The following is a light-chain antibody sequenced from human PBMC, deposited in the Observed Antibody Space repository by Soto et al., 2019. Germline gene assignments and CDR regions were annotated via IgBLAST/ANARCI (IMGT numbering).Light chain of an antibody. Sequence: NFMLTQPHSVSESPGQTVTISCTRSSGSIASNYVQWYQQRPGSAPTTVIYEDNQRPSGVPDRFSGSIDSSSDSASLTISGLKAEDEAYYYCQSYDSSNQVFGGGTKVTVL. CDR1: SGSIASNY. J-gene: IGLJ2*01. CDR2: EDN. CDR3: QSYDSSNQV. V-gene: IGLV6-57*04.